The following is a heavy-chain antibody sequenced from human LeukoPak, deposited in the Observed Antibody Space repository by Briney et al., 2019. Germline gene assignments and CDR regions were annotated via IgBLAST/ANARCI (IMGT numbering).Heavy chain of an antibody. CDR1: GYSIRSGYY. V-gene: IGHV4-38-2*01. CDR2: IYHGGST. CDR3: ARTRSSSGYYYYYMDV. J-gene: IGHJ6*03. Sequence: SETLSLTCAVSGYSIRSGYYWGWIRQPPGKGLEWIGSIYHGGSTYYNPSLKSRVTISVDTSKNQFSLNLSSVTAADTAVYYCARTRSSSGYYYYYMDVWGKGTTVTVSS. D-gene: IGHD6-6*01.